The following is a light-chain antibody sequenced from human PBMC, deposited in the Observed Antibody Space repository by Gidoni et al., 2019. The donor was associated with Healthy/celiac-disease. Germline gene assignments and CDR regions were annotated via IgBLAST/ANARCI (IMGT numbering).Light chain of an antibody. Sequence: QSVLTQPPSVSAAPGQRVTIACTGSSSNIGAGYDVHWYQQLPGTAPKLLIYGNSNRPSGVPDRCSGSKSGTSASLAITGLQAEDEADYYCQAYDSSLFVFGGGTKLTVL. CDR1: SSNIGAGYD. CDR2: GNS. V-gene: IGLV1-40*01. J-gene: IGLJ2*01. CDR3: QAYDSSLFV.